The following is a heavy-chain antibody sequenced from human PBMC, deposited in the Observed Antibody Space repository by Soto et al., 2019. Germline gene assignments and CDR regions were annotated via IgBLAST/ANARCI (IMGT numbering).Heavy chain of an antibody. CDR3: ARRTSDFWSGYYLSYFDY. CDR1: GGSISSSSYY. J-gene: IGHJ4*02. V-gene: IGHV4-39*01. D-gene: IGHD3-3*01. Sequence: PSETLSLTCTVSGGSISSSSYYWGWIRQPPGKGLEWIGSIYYSGSTYYNPSLKSRVTISVDTSKNQFSLKLSSVTAADTAVYYCARRTSDFWSGYYLSYFDYWGQGTLVTVS. CDR2: IYYSGST.